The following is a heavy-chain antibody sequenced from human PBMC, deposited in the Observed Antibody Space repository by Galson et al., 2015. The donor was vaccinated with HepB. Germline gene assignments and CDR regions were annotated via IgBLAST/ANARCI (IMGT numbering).Heavy chain of an antibody. D-gene: IGHD1-26*01. Sequence: SVKVSCKASGYTLTKYDISWVRQAPGQGLEWMGWINPNSGGTNYAQKFQGRVAMTRDTSISTAYMELIRLRSDDTAVYYCARGGGVATTGDYWGQGTLVTVSS. CDR3: ARGGGVATTGDY. CDR1: GYTLTKYD. CDR2: INPNSGGT. V-gene: IGHV1-2*02. J-gene: IGHJ4*02.